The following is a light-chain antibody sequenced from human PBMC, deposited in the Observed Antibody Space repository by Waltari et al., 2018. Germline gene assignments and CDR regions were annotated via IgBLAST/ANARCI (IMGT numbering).Light chain of an antibody. Sequence: VVMPQSPLSLPVILGKTASISCRSSQSLVHSDGNTYLNWFHQRPGQSPRRLFYKVSNRDSWVPDRFSGSGAGTDFTLEISRVEAEDVGVYYCMQGTQWSWTFGQGTKVEIE. J-gene: IGKJ1*01. V-gene: IGKV2-30*02. CDR3: MQGTQWSWT. CDR1: QSLVHSDGNTY. CDR2: KVS.